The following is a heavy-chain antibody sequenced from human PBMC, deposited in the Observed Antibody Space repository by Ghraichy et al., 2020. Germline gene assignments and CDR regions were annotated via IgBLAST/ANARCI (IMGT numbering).Heavy chain of an antibody. CDR1: GFTFSSFA. CDR3: AKDRKTYYDILPGYRILVPDF. D-gene: IGHD3-9*01. CDR2: ISTSVGST. J-gene: IGHJ4*02. V-gene: IGHV3-23*01. Sequence: LSLTCAASGFTFSSFAMSWVRQAPGKGLEWVSDISTSVGSTNYADSVKGRFTISRDNSKNTLYLHMNSLRAEDTAIYYCAKDRKTYYDILPGYRILVPDFWGQGTLVTVSS.